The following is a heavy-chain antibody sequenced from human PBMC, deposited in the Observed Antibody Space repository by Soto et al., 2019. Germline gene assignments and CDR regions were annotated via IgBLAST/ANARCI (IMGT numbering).Heavy chain of an antibody. J-gene: IGHJ4*02. CDR3: AIQATQPPFDY. Sequence: QLQLQESGPGLVKPSETLSLTCTVSGGSISSSSYYCGWIRQPPGKGLEWIGSIYYSGSTYYNPSLKSRVTISVDTSKNQFSLKLSSVTAADTAVYYCAIQATQPPFDYWGQGTLVTVSS. CDR2: IYYSGST. V-gene: IGHV4-39*01. CDR1: GGSISSSSYY.